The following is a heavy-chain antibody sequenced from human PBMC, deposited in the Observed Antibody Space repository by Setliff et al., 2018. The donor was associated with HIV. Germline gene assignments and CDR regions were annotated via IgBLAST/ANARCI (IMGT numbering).Heavy chain of an antibody. J-gene: IGHJ5*02. CDR3: ARVGFNSRHTGDFFDP. CDR2: IIPMYGPA. CDR1: GVTFSNCS. V-gene: IGHV1-69*13. Sequence: SVKVSCKASGVTFSNCSISWVRQAPGPGLEWMGGIIPMYGPAHYAQKFQGRVTITADESTTTAYMELNSLTSEDTALYYCARVGFNSRHTGDFFDPWGQGTLVTVSS. D-gene: IGHD4-17*01.